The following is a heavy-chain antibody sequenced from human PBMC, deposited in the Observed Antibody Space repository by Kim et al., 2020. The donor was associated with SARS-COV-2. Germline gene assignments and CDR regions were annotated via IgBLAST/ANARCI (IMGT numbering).Heavy chain of an antibody. D-gene: IGHD3-22*01. CDR2: ISSNGGST. J-gene: IGHJ3*02. Sequence: GGSLRLSCSASGFTFSSYAMHWVRQAPGKGLEYVSAISSNGGSTYYADSVKGRFTISRDNSKNTLYLQMSSLRAEDTAVYYCVKEGVTMIAWRGAPGAFDIWGQGTMVTVSS. V-gene: IGHV3-64D*09. CDR1: GFTFSSYA. CDR3: VKEGVTMIAWRGAPGAFDI.